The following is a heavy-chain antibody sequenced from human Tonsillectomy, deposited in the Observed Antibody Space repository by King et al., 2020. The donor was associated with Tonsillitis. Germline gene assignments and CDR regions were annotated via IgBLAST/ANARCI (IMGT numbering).Heavy chain of an antibody. CDR2: IRYNGKNI. D-gene: IGHD3-22*01. CDR3: AKEGDDYNTTGYPDYFDS. V-gene: IGHV3-30*02. CDR1: GFIFSNYD. J-gene: IGHJ4*02. Sequence: VQLVESGGGVVQPGGSLRLSCEASGFIFSNYDMDWVRHTPGKGLEWVAFIRYNGKNIYYGDSVKGRFTISRDNSQNTLYLQMNSLRAEDTAVYYCAKEGDDYNTTGYPDYFDSWGQGTLVTVSS.